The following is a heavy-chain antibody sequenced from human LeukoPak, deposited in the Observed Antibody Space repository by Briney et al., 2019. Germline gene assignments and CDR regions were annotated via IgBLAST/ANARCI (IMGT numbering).Heavy chain of an antibody. CDR1: GGSFSGYY. J-gene: IGHJ6*03. CDR2: IHYSGST. D-gene: IGHD3-3*01. CDR3: ARHDGKNYDFWSGYNYYYYMDV. Sequence: SETLSLTCAVYGGSFSGYYWSWIRQPPGKGLEWIGYIHYSGSTNNNPSLKSRVTISVDTSKNQFSLKLSSVTAADTAVYYCARHDGKNYDFWSGYNYYYYMDVWGKGTTVTVSS. V-gene: IGHV4-59*08.